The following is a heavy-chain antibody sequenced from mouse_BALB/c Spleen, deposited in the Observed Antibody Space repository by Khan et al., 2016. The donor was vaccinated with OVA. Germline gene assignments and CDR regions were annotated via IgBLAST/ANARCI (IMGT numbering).Heavy chain of an antibody. J-gene: IGHJ3*01. D-gene: IGHD3-1*01. Sequence: EVQLQQSGAVLARPGASVKMSCKASGYSFTSYLIHWVKQRPGQGLEWIGDVFPGNGDTTYNQRFKDKAKLTADTSASTAYMDLSSLTNEDSAVYYCTRGGYASFAYWGQGTLVTVSA. CDR2: VFPGNGDT. CDR3: TRGGYASFAY. V-gene: IGHV1-5*01. CDR1: GYSFTSYL.